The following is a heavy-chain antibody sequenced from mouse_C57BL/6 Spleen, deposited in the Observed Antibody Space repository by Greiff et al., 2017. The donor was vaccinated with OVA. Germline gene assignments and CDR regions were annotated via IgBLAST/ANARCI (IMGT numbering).Heavy chain of an antibody. J-gene: IGHJ2*01. V-gene: IGHV1-26*01. Sequence: EVQLQQSGPELVKPGASVKISCKASGYTFTDYYMNWVKQSHGKSLEWIGDINPNNGGTSYNQKFKGKATLTVDKSSSTAYMELRSLTSEDSAVYYCARTHYDLYYFDYWGQGTTLTVSS. D-gene: IGHD2-4*01. CDR3: ARTHYDLYYFDY. CDR2: INPNNGGT. CDR1: GYTFTDYY.